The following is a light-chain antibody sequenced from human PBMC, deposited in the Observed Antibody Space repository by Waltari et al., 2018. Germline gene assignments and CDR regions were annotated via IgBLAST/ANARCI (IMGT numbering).Light chain of an antibody. J-gene: IGKJ5*01. CDR3: QQRSNWPLQIT. Sequence: EIVLTQSPATLSLSPGERATLSCRASQSVSSYLAWYQPKPGQAPRLLIYDASNRATCIPARFSGSGSGTDFTLTISSLEPEDFAVYYCQQRSNWPLQITFGQGTRLEIK. V-gene: IGKV3-11*01. CDR1: QSVSSY. CDR2: DAS.